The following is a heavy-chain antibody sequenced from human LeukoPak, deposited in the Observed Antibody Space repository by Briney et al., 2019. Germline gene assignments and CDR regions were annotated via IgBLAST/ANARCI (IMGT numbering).Heavy chain of an antibody. CDR3: ARAVSQYINFAYSTSSTDV. J-gene: IGHJ6*04. D-gene: IGHD2-15*01. V-gene: IGHV4-59*11. CDR1: GGSINSHY. Sequence: SETLSLTCSVSGGSINSHYWSWIRQSPGKGLEWIGYISYSGSTDYNPSLKSRVTMTIDTSSNQFSLRLTSVTAADTAVYYCARAVSQYINFAYSTSSTDVGGKGTTATVPS. CDR2: ISYSGST.